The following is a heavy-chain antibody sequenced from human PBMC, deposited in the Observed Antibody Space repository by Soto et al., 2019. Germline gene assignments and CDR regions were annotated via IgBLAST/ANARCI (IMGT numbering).Heavy chain of an antibody. Sequence: GASVKVSCKASGGTFSSYAISWVRQAPGQGLEWMGGIIPIFGTANYAQKFQGRVTITADESTSTAYMELSSLRSEDTAVYYCARGFELISHFDYWGQGTLVTVSS. CDR3: ARGFELISHFDY. V-gene: IGHV1-69*13. CDR1: GGTFSSYA. D-gene: IGHD1-26*01. CDR2: IIPIFGTA. J-gene: IGHJ4*02.